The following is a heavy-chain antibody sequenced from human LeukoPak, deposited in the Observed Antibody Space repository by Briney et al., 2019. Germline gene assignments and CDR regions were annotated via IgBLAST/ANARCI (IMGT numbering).Heavy chain of an antibody. CDR3: ARVGYYDSSGYPDAFDI. CDR2: ISSSGSTI. Sequence: PGGSLTLSCAASGFTFSSYEMNWVRQAPGKGLEWVSYISSSGSTIYYADSVKGRFTISRDNAKNSLYLQMNSLRAEDTAVYYCARVGYYDSSGYPDAFDIWGQGTMVTVSS. CDR1: GFTFSSYE. J-gene: IGHJ3*02. D-gene: IGHD3-22*01. V-gene: IGHV3-48*03.